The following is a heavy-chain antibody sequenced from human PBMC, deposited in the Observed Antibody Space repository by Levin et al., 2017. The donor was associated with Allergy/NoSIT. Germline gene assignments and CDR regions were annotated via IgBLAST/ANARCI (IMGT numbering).Heavy chain of an antibody. CDR1: GGTFSSYA. V-gene: IGHV1-69*13. CDR3: ARAGTTSPHPQYYYYYMDV. Sequence: GASVKVSCKASGGTFSSYAISWVRQAPGQGLEWMGGIIPIFGTANYAQKFQGRVTITADESTSTAYMELSSLRSEDTAVYYCARAGTTSPHPQYYYYYMDVWGKGTTVTVSS. J-gene: IGHJ6*03. D-gene: IGHD1-7*01. CDR2: IIPIFGTA.